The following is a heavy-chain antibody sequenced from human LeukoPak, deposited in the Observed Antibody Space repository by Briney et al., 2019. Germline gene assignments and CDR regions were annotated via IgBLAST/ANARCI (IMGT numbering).Heavy chain of an antibody. J-gene: IGHJ4*02. V-gene: IGHV1-69*04. CDR2: IIPILDRT. Sequence: ASVKVSCKASGYTFTSYGISWVRQAPGQGLEWMGRIIPILDRTNYAQKFQGRVTITADKSTSTAYMELSSLRSEDTAVYYCATLIAARVWGQGTLVTVSS. CDR1: GYTFTSYG. CDR3: ATLIAARV. D-gene: IGHD6-6*01.